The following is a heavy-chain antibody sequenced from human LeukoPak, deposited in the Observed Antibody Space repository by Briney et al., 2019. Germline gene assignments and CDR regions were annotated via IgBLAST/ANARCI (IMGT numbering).Heavy chain of an antibody. V-gene: IGHV3-74*01. Sequence: GGSLRLSCAASGLTFTTYWMHWVRQAPGEGLVWVSRINGDGSSTNYADSVKGRFTISRDNAKNTLYLQMNSLRAEDTAMYYCAKGGSNYGDFYYWGQGTLVTVSS. CDR2: INGDGSST. CDR3: AKGGSNYGDFYY. D-gene: IGHD4-11*01. J-gene: IGHJ4*02. CDR1: GLTFTTYW.